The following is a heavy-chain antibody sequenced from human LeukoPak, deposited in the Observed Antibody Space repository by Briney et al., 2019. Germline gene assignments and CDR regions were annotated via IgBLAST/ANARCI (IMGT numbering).Heavy chain of an antibody. Sequence: ASVKVSCKASGGTFSSYAISWVRQAPGQGLEWMGGIIPIFGTANYAQKFQGRVTITADESTSTAYMELSSLRSEDTAVYYCARVYGDYGRVDYYYYYYMDVWGKGTTVTISS. CDR1: GGTFSSYA. J-gene: IGHJ6*03. D-gene: IGHD4-17*01. CDR2: IIPIFGTA. V-gene: IGHV1-69*13. CDR3: ARVYGDYGRVDYYYYYYMDV.